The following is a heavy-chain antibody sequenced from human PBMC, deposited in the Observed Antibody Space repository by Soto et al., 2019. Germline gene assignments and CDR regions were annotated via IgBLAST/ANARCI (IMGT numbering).Heavy chain of an antibody. CDR1: GGSIINNDYH. Sequence: SETLSLTCTVSGGSIINNDYHWGWIRQPPGKGLEWIGTGHHSGRSYYHPSLKSRVTMSVDTSKNQFSLKLSSVTAADTAVYYCARTYDGSGPNSGGYSFDIWGQGKMVTVSS. V-gene: IGHV4-39*01. CDR3: ARTYDGSGPNSGGYSFDI. D-gene: IGHD3-22*01. CDR2: GHHSGRS. J-gene: IGHJ3*02.